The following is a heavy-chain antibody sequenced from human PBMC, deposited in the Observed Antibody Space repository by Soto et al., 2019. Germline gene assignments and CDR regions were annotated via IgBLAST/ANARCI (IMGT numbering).Heavy chain of an antibody. CDR2: ISGSGGST. Sequence: GGSLRLSCAASGFTFSSYAMSWVRQAPGKGLEWVSAISGSGGSTYYADSVKGRFTISRDNSKNTLYLQMNSLRAEDTAVYYCAKDTEVNFQWLVSRNLMPASGIRFDYWGQGTLVTVSS. J-gene: IGHJ4*02. D-gene: IGHD6-19*01. V-gene: IGHV3-23*01. CDR3: AKDTEVNFQWLVSRNLMPASGIRFDY. CDR1: GFTFSSYA.